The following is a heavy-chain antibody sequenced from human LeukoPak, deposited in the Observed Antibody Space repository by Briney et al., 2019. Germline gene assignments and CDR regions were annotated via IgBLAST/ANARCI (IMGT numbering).Heavy chain of an antibody. CDR2: IRYDGSNK. Sequence: GGSLRLSCAASGFTFSSYGMHWVRQAPGKGLEWVAFIRYDGSNKYYADSVKGRFTISRDNSKNTLYLQMNSLRAEDTAVYYCARALGYSYGEYYFDYWGQGTLVTVSS. J-gene: IGHJ4*02. D-gene: IGHD5-18*01. CDR3: ARALGYSYGEYYFDY. V-gene: IGHV3-30*02. CDR1: GFTFSSYG.